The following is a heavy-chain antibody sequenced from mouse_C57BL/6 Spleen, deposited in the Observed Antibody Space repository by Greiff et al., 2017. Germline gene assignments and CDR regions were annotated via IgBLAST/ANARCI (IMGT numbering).Heavy chain of an antibody. D-gene: IGHD2-2*01. CDR1: GYTFTDYY. V-gene: IGHV1-26*01. CDR3: ARSGDGYADYCAMDY. J-gene: IGHJ4*01. Sequence: VQLQQSGPELVKPGASVPISCKASGYTFTDYYMNWVKQSPGKSLEWIGDINPNSGGTSYNQKFKGKATLTVDKSSSTAYMEVRRLTTEDSAVYDCARSGDGYADYCAMDYWGQGTSVTVSS. CDR2: INPNSGGT.